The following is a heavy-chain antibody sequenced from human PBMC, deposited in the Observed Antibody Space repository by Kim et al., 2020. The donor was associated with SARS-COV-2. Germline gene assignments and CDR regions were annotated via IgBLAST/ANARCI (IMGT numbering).Heavy chain of an antibody. CDR2: K. J-gene: IGHJ5*02. D-gene: IGHD3-3*01. V-gene: IGHV3-30*01. CDR3: ARERFFRNFDP. Sequence: KYKADSVKGRVTITRENSKNTRYLQINSRRAEETAVYYCARERFFRNFDPWGQGTLVTVSS.